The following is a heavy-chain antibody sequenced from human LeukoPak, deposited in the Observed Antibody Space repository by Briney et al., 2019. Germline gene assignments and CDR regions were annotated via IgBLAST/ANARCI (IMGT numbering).Heavy chain of an antibody. CDR3: ARGIRRRGYSGYDY. D-gene: IGHD5-12*01. Sequence: ASVKVSCKASGYTFTSYGISWVRQAPGQGLEWMGWINPNSGGTNYAQKFQGRVTMTRDTSISTAYMELSRLRSDDTAVYYCARGIRRRGYSGYDYWGQGTLVTVSS. CDR1: GYTFTSYG. V-gene: IGHV1-2*02. J-gene: IGHJ4*02. CDR2: INPNSGGT.